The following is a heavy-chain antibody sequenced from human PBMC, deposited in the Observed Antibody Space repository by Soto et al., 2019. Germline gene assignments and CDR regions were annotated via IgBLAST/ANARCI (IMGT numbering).Heavy chain of an antibody. V-gene: IGHV4-39*01. Sequence: PSETLSLTCTVSGDSISSSSDYWGWIRQPPGKGLEWIGNMYSSGSPYYNTSLKSRVTISVDTSKNQFSLKLSSVTAADTAVYYCARGVNYYDSSGSSWFDPWGQGALVTVSS. CDR1: GDSISSSSDY. J-gene: IGHJ5*02. CDR2: MYSSGSP. D-gene: IGHD3-22*01. CDR3: ARGVNYYDSSGSSWFDP.